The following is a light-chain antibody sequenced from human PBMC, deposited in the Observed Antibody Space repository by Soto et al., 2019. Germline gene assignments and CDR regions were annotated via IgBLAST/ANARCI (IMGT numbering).Light chain of an antibody. V-gene: IGKV3-20*01. CDR2: GAS. CDR1: QSVSSSF. J-gene: IGKJ3*01. Sequence: EIVMTQSPGTLSLSPGERATLSCRASQSVSSSFSAWYQQKPGQPPRLLIYGASIRATGIPDRFSGSGSETEFTLTISSLEPEDFAVYYCQQYGSSPPFAFGPGTKVDIK. CDR3: QQYGSSPPFA.